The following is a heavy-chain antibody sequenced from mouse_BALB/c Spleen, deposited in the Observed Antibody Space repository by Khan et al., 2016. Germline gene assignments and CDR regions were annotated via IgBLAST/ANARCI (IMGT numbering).Heavy chain of an antibody. V-gene: IGHV9-3*02. J-gene: IGHJ4*01. CDR3: ARWLLRAMDY. D-gene: IGHD2-3*01. CDR1: GYTFTNYG. Sequence: QIQLFPSLPELNNPLETVKISCKASGYTFTNYGMNWVKQAPGKGLKWMGWINTNTGEPTYAEEFKGRFAFSLETSASTAYLQINNLKNEDTATYFCARWLLRAMDYWGQGTSVTVSS. CDR2: INTNTGEP.